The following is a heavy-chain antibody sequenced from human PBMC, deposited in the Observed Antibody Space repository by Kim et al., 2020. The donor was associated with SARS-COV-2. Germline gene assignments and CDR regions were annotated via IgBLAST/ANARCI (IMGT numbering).Heavy chain of an antibody. V-gene: IGHV4-59*13. D-gene: IGHD3-3*01. CDR1: GGSISSYY. CDR3: ARGAVLRFLEWLSKPPENNWFDP. J-gene: IGHJ5*02. CDR2: IYYSGST. Sequence: SETLSLTCTVSGGSISSYYWSWIRQPPGKGLEWIGYIYYSGSTNYNPSLKSRVTISVDTSKNQFSLKLSSVTAADTAVYYCARGAVLRFLEWLSKPPENNWFDPWGQGTLVTVSS.